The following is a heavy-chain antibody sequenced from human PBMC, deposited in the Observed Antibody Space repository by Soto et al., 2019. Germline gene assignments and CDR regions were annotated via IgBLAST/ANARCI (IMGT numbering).Heavy chain of an antibody. D-gene: IGHD1-26*01. Sequence: GESLKISCQTSDEIFNTYWITWVRQMPGRGLEWVGRIDPSDSYTTYNPSLKGHVILSVDKSMNTAYVQWTSLRASDTAMYFCGRDLGSGHADVWGQGTLVTV. J-gene: IGHJ1*01. CDR2: IDPSDSYT. CDR1: DEIFNTYW. CDR3: GRDLGSGHADV. V-gene: IGHV5-10-1*01.